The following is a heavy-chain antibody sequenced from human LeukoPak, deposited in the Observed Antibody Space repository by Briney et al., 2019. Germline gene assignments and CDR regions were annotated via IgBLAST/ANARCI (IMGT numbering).Heavy chain of an antibody. CDR3: ARVGPSHYGSGSYYARYYFDY. CDR2: IYYSGST. CDR1: GGSISSSSYY. D-gene: IGHD3-10*01. Sequence: KTSETLSLTCTVSGGSISSSSYYWGWIRQPPGKGLEWIGSIYYSGSTYYNPSLKSRVTISVDTSKNQFSLKLSSVTAADTAVYYCARVGPSHYGSGSYYARYYFDYWGQGTLVTVSS. J-gene: IGHJ4*02. V-gene: IGHV4-39*07.